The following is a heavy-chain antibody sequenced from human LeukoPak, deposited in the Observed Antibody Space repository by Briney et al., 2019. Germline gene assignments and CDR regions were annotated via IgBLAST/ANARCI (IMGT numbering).Heavy chain of an antibody. V-gene: IGHV3-21*01. CDR2: ISSSSSYI. D-gene: IGHD6-19*01. J-gene: IGHJ4*02. CDR3: ARGGTIAVAGPGRN. Sequence: PGGSLRLSCAASGFTFSSYSMNWVRQAPGKGLEWVSSISSSSSYIYYADSVKGRFTISRDNAKNSLYLQMNSLRAEDTAVYYCARGGTIAVAGPGRNWGQGTLVTVSS. CDR1: GFTFSSYS.